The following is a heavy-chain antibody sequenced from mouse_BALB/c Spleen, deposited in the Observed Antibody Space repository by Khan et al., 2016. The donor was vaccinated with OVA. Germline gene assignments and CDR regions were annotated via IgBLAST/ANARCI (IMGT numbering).Heavy chain of an antibody. V-gene: IGHV1S135*01. Sequence: VQLQQSGPELMKPGASVKISCKASGYSFTSYYIHWVMQSHGKSLEWIGYIDPFSGGTTYNQKFKGKATLTVDKSTSTAYIHLSHRTSEDSAVYYCTRHGYVAWFTYWGQGTLVTVSA. CDR3: TRHGYVAWFTY. CDR2: IDPFSGGT. D-gene: IGHD2-2*01. J-gene: IGHJ3*01. CDR1: GYSFTSYY.